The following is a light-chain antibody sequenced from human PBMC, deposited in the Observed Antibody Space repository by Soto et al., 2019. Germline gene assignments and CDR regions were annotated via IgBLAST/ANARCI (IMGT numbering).Light chain of an antibody. CDR3: QQYISSVT. Sequence: EIVLTQSPGSLSLSPGERATLSCRASQSVDSTFFAWYQKKPGQAPRLLMYGVSKRATGIPDRFSGSGSGTDFTLTISRLEPDDFAVYYCQQYISSVTFGQGTRVEIK. CDR1: QSVDSTF. V-gene: IGKV3-20*01. CDR2: GVS. J-gene: IGKJ1*01.